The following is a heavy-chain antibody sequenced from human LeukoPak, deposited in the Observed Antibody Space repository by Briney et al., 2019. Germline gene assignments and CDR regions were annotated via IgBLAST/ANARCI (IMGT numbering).Heavy chain of an antibody. CDR1: GYTFTSSG. Sequence: ASVKVSCKASGYTFTSSGISWVRQAPGQGLEWMGWISAYNGNTNCAQKLQGRVTMTTDTSTSTAYMELRSLRSDDTAVYYCARDSELSIVATIARLYYGMDVWGQGTTVTVSS. J-gene: IGHJ6*02. D-gene: IGHD5-12*01. V-gene: IGHV1-18*01. CDR3: ARDSELSIVATIARLYYGMDV. CDR2: ISAYNGNT.